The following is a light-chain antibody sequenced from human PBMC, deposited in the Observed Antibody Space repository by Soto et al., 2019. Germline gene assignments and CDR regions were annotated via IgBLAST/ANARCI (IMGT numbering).Light chain of an antibody. Sequence: IQMTKSPSTLSASVGDRVTITCRASQSISIWLAWYQQKPGKAPKILIYKASSLESGVPSRFSGRGSGTEFTLTISSLQPEDFATYYCLQHNSYPRTFGQGTKV. CDR2: KAS. V-gene: IGKV1-5*03. J-gene: IGKJ1*01. CDR1: QSISIW. CDR3: LQHNSYPRT.